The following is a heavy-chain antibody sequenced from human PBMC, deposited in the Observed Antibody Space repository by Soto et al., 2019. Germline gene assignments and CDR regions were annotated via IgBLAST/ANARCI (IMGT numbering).Heavy chain of an antibody. CDR3: ASARYYYDSSGYEAY. J-gene: IGHJ4*02. Sequence: PGESLKISCKGSGYSFTSYWISWVRQMPGKGLEWMGRIDPSDSYTNYSPSFQGHVTISADKSISTAYLQWSSLKASDTAMYYCASARYYYDSSGYEAYWGQGTLVTVSS. CDR2: IDPSDSYT. D-gene: IGHD3-22*01. V-gene: IGHV5-10-1*01. CDR1: GYSFTSYW.